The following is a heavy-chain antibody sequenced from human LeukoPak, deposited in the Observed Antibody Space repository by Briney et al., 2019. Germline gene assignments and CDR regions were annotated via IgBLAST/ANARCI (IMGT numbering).Heavy chain of an antibody. D-gene: IGHD2-21*01. CDR3: ARESQGGDTPWVDY. J-gene: IGHJ4*02. CDR2: ISAYNGNT. Sequence: ASVKVSCKASGYTFTSYGISGVRQAPGQGLEGMGWISAYNGNTNYAQKLQGRVTMTTDTSTSTAYMELRSLRSDDTAVYYCARESQGGDTPWVDYWGQGTLVTVSS. V-gene: IGHV1-18*01. CDR1: GYTFTSYG.